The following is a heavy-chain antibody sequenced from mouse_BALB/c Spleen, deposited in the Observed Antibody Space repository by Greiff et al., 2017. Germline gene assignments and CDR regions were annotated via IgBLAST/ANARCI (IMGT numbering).Heavy chain of an antibody. CDR3: ARSGYYGSSYWYFDV. CDR1: GYSITSDYA. D-gene: IGHD1-1*01. V-gene: IGHV3-2*02. CDR2: ISYSGST. Sequence: EVKVEESGPGLVKPSQSLSLTCTVTGYSITSDYAWNWIRQFPGNKLEWMGYISYSGSTSYNPSLKSRISITRDTSKNQFFLQLNSVTTEDTATYYCARSGYYGSSYWYFDVWGAGTTVTVSS. J-gene: IGHJ1*01.